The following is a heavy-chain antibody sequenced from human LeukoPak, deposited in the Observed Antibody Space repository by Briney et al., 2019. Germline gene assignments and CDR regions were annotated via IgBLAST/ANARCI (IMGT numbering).Heavy chain of an antibody. V-gene: IGHV4-34*01. D-gene: IGHD6-13*01. CDR3: ARSPDIAAGDY. CDR1: GGSFSGYY. J-gene: IGHJ4*02. CDR2: INHSGST. Sequence: PSETLSLTCAVYGGSFSGYYWSWIRQPPGKGLEWIGEINHSGSTNYNPSLKSRVTISVDTSKNQFSLKLSSVTAADTAVYYCARSPDIAAGDYWGQGTLVTVSS.